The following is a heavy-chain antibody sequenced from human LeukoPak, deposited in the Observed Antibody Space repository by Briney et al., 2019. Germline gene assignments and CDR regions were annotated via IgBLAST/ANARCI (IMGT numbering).Heavy chain of an antibody. CDR1: GGSISIGGYY. V-gene: IGHV4-31*03. CDR3: ARGTIYDYVWGSYRYYFDY. D-gene: IGHD3-16*02. Sequence: SETLSLTCTVSGGSISIGGYYWSWIRQHPGKGLEWIGYIYYSGSTYYNPSLKSRVTISVDTSKNQFSLKLSSVTAADTAVYYCARGTIYDYVWGSYRYYFDYWGQGTLVTVSS. CDR2: IYYSGST. J-gene: IGHJ4*02.